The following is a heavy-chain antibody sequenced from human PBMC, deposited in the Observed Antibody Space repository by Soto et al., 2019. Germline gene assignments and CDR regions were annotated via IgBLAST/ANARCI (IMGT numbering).Heavy chain of an antibody. J-gene: IGHJ6*02. D-gene: IGHD2-8*01. CDR3: ARGFRNGFNV. Sequence: EVQLVESGGGLVKPGGSLRLSCVASGFTFSGYSINWVSQAPGKGLEWVSYISGPSIYIYYADSVKGRFTISRDNAKSAVYLQMNSLRAEETAVYYCARGFRNGFNVWGQGTTVSVSS. CDR2: ISGPSIYI. CDR1: GFTFSGYS. V-gene: IGHV3-21*01.